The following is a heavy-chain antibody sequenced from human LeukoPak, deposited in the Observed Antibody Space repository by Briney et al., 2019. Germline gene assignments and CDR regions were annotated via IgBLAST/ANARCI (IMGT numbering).Heavy chain of an antibody. CDR1: GYNFIDYY. V-gene: IGHV1-2*02. Sequence: ASVRVSCKASGYNFIDYYIHWVRQAPGQGLEWMGFINPASDGTHYAERLEGTVTLTRDTSINPVYMDLSSLTSDDTAVYYCATDPARPPGPSFDWLDPWGQGTLVTVSS. J-gene: IGHJ5*02. D-gene: IGHD1-14*01. CDR2: INPASDGT. CDR3: ATDPARPPGPSFDWLDP.